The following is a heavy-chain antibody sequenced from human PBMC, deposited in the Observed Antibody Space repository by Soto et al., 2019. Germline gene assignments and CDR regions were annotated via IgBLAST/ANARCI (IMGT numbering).Heavy chain of an antibody. Sequence: ASVKVSCNASGYTFTSYGISWVRPAPGQGLEWMGWISAYNGNTNYAQKLQGRVTMTTDTSTSTAYMELRSLRSDDTAVYYCARDLALVDIVATKSHYYYYCTDVGGQGTTVTVSS. D-gene: IGHD5-12*01. CDR2: ISAYNGNT. V-gene: IGHV1-18*04. J-gene: IGHJ6*02. CDR1: GYTFTSYG. CDR3: ARDLALVDIVATKSHYYYYCTDV.